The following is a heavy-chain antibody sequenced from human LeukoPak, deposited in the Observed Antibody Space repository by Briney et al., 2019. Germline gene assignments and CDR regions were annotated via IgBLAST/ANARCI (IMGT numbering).Heavy chain of an antibody. Sequence: PSETLSLTCTVSGGSISSYYWSWIRQPPGKGLEWIGYIYYSGSTNYNPSLKSRVTISVDTSKNQFSLKLSSVTAADTAVYYCAREGVVRGVIWSGDYYYYGMDVWGQGTTVTVSS. CDR1: GGSISSYY. V-gene: IGHV4-59*01. CDR2: IYYSGST. J-gene: IGHJ6*02. D-gene: IGHD3-10*01. CDR3: AREGVVRGVIWSGDYYYYGMDV.